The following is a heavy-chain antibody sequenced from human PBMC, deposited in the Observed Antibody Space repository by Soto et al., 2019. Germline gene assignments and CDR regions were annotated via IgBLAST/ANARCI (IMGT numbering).Heavy chain of an antibody. J-gene: IGHJ4*02. V-gene: IGHV4-39*01. CDR2: IYYSGST. D-gene: IGHD4-17*01. CDR3: ARHRSGDARYDY. CDR1: GGSISRSSYY. Sequence: QLQLQESGPGLVKPSETLSLTCTVSGGSISRSSYYWGWIRQAPGKGLEWIGSIYYSGSTYYNPSLKSRVTISVDTSKNQFSLKLSSVTAADTAVYYCARHRSGDARYDYWGLGTLVTVSS.